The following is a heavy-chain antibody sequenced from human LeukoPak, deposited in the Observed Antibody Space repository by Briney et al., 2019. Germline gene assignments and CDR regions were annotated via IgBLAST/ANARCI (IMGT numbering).Heavy chain of an antibody. D-gene: IGHD3-3*01. V-gene: IGHV4-59*01. CDR2: IYYSGST. CDR3: ARKFGGKGIFDY. Sequence: SETLSLTCTVSGGSISYYYWSWIRQPPGKGLEWLGYIYYSGSTNYNPPIKSRVTVSVDTSKNQFSLKLSSVTAADTAVYYCARKFGGKGIFDYWGQGTLVTVSS. CDR1: GGSISYYY. J-gene: IGHJ4*02.